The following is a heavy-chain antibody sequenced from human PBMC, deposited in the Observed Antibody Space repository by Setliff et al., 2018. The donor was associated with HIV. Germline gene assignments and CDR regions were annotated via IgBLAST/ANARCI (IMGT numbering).Heavy chain of an antibody. CDR2: ISYDGSNK. CDR3: AKDSVRGVSRYYYYYGMDV. D-gene: IGHD3-10*01. J-gene: IGHJ6*02. V-gene: IGHV3-30-3*01. Sequence: PGGSLRLSCAASGFTFSSYAMYWVRQAPGKGLEWVAVISYDGSNKYYADSVKGRFTISRDNSKNTLYLQMNSLRAEDTAVYYCAKDSVRGVSRYYYYYGMDVWGQGTTVTVSS. CDR1: GFTFSSYA.